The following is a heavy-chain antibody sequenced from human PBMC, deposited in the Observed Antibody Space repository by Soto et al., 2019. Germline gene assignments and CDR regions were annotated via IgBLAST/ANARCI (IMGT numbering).Heavy chain of an antibody. CDR1: GFTFNDHY. V-gene: IGHV3-72*01. J-gene: IGHJ4*02. D-gene: IGHD3-16*01. Sequence: QPGGSLRLSCAASGFTFNDHYMDWVRQAPGKGLEWVARSKNRGQGFTIEYAASLKGRFTISRDDSAYSLYLQMNSLETDDKAVYYCTVWIEGACYWGRGILVTVSS. CDR2: SKNRGQGFTI. CDR3: TVWIEGACY.